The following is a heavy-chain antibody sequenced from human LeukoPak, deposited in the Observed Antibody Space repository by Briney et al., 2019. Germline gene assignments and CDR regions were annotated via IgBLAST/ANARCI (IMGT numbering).Heavy chain of an antibody. Sequence: GASVKVSCKASGGTFSSYAISWVRQAPGQGLEWMGGIIPIFGTANYAQKFQGRVTITTDEPTSTAYMELSSLRSEDTAVYYCARAEGRSSWFNYWGQGTLVTVSS. CDR1: GGTFSSYA. J-gene: IGHJ4*02. CDR2: IIPIFGTA. CDR3: ARAEGRSSWFNY. V-gene: IGHV1-69*05. D-gene: IGHD6-13*01.